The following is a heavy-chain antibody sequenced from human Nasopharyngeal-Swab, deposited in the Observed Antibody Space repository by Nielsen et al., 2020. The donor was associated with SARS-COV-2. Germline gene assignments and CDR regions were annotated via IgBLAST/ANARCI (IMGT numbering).Heavy chain of an antibody. D-gene: IGHD3-22*01. J-gene: IGHJ4*02. V-gene: IGHV1-18*01. CDR3: ARDMGYYYDSSGRDYFDY. CDR2: ISAYNGNT. Sequence: ASVKVSCKASGGTFSSYAISWVRQAPGQGLEWVGWISAYNGNTNYAQKLQGRVTMTTDTSTSTAYMELRSLRSDDTAVYYCARDMGYYYDSSGRDYFDYWGQGTLVTVSS. CDR1: GGTFSSYA.